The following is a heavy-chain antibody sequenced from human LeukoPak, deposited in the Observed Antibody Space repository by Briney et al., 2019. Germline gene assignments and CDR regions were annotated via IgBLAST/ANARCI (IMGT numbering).Heavy chain of an antibody. V-gene: IGHV3-74*01. J-gene: IGHJ2*01. D-gene: IGHD4-11*01. Sequence: GGSLRLSCAVSGFTFNTYWMHWVRQAPGKSLEWVSRINSDGSSTTYGASLEGRFTVSRDNAKNTLYLHIDNLRAEDSAVYYCTRTTVTADWYFDVWGRGTRVAVSS. CDR2: INSDGSST. CDR3: TRTTVTADWYFDV. CDR1: GFTFNTYW.